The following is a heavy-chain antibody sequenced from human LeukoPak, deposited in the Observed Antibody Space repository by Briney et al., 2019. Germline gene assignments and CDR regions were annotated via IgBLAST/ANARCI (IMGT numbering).Heavy chain of an antibody. CDR3: TRAGSSWFRRGMDA. Sequence: GGSLRLSCTSSGFTFGDHAMSWVRQAPGKGLEWVGFIKSKAYGETTGYAASVKGRFTISRDDSKSIAYLQMKSLKTEDTAVYYCTRAGSSWFRRGMDAWGQGTTVTVSS. CDR2: IKSKAYGETT. V-gene: IGHV3-49*04. D-gene: IGHD6-13*01. J-gene: IGHJ6*02. CDR1: GFTFGDHA.